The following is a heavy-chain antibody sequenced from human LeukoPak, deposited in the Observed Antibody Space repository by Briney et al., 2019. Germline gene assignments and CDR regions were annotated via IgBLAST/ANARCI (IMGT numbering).Heavy chain of an antibody. CDR3: ARGVNSGYFDY. J-gene: IGHJ4*02. Sequence: SETLSLTCIVSGGSISSYYWTWIRQPPGKGLEWIGYIYYSGSTNYNPSLKSRVTISVDTSKNQFSLKLTSVTAADTAVYYCARGVNSGYFDYCGQGTLVTVSS. CDR2: IYYSGST. V-gene: IGHV4-59*01. D-gene: IGHD1-26*01. CDR1: GGSISSYY.